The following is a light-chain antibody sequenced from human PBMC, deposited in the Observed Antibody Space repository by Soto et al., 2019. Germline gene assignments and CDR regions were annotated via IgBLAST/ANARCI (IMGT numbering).Light chain of an antibody. V-gene: IGKV3-15*01. CDR1: QSVRSN. Sequence: EIVLTQSPATLSLSPWERATLSCRASQSVRSNLAWYQQKPGQPPRLLIYDASTRATGIPSRFSGSGSGTEFTLTISSLKSEDVAVYYCQQYDNWPRTFGQGTKVDI. CDR3: QQYDNWPRT. J-gene: IGKJ1*01. CDR2: DAS.